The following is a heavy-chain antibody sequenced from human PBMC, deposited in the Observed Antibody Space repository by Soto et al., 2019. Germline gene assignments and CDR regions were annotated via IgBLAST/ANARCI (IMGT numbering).Heavy chain of an antibody. D-gene: IGHD1-26*01. CDR3: ATDNGLLGGKDY. V-gene: IGHV3-43*01. CDR1: GFSFDDYT. CDR2: ISWDGYNT. Sequence: EVQLVESGGVVVQPGGSLRLSCAASGFSFDDYTMHWVRQAPGKGLEWVSVISWDGYNTYYADSVKGRFTISRDNSTKSLYQQTNRLRTEDTAVYYCATDNGLLGGKDYWGQGTLVTVSS. J-gene: IGHJ4*02.